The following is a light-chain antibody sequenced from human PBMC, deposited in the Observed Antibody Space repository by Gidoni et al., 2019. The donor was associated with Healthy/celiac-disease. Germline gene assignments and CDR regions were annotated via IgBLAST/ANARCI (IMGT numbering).Light chain of an antibody. CDR3: QQYGSSRCA. V-gene: IGKV3-20*01. Sequence: EIVLTQSPGTLSLSPGERATPSCRASQSVSSSYLAWYQQKPGQAPRLLIYGASSRATGIPDRFSGSGSGTDFTLTISRLEPEDFAVYYCQQYGSSRCAFGQGTKVEIK. CDR1: QSVSSSY. J-gene: IGKJ1*01. CDR2: GAS.